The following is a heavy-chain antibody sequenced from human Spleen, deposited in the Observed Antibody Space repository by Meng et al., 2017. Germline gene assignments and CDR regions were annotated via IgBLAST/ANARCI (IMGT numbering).Heavy chain of an antibody. CDR3: ARSYRNDAFDI. CDR2: FYYSGST. Sequence: SETLSLTCAVYGGSFSGYYWSWIRQPPGKGLEWIGSFYYSGSTYYNPSLKSRVSISVDTSKNQFSLKLSSVTAADTAVYYCARSYRNDAFDIWGQGTMVTVSS. V-gene: IGHV4-34*01. D-gene: IGHD1-26*01. CDR1: GGSFSGYY. J-gene: IGHJ3*02.